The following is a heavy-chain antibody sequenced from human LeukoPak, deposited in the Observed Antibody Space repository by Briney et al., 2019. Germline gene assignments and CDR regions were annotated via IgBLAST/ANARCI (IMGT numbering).Heavy chain of an antibody. J-gene: IGHJ6*03. CDR3: ARDNWVVRGVPLGYYYYMDV. CDR2: INPSGGST. Sequence: GASVKVSCKASGYTFTSYYMHWVRQAPGQGLEWIGIINPSGGSTSYAQKFQGRVTMTRDMSTSTVHMELSSLRSEDTALYYCARDNWVVRGVPLGYYYYMDVWGKGTTVTISS. V-gene: IGHV1-46*01. CDR1: GYTFTSYY. D-gene: IGHD3-10*01.